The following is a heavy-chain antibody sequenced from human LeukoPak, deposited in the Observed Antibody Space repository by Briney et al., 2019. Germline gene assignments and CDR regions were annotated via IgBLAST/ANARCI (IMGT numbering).Heavy chain of an antibody. CDR1: GVSISSSY. CDR3: ARDPGSCSGGSCSFYWYFDL. CDR2: ISYRGTT. Sequence: SETLSLTCTVSGVSISSSYWSWIRQSPGKGLEWIGCISYRGTTKYNPSLKGRVTISMDTPKNQVSLNLNSVTAADTAFYYCARDPGSCSGGSCSFYWYFDLWGRGTLVSVSS. V-gene: IGHV4-59*01. J-gene: IGHJ2*01. D-gene: IGHD2-15*01.